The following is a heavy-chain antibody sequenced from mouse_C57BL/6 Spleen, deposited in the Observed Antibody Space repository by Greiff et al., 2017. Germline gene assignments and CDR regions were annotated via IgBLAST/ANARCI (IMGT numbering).Heavy chain of an antibody. V-gene: IGHV5-12*01. CDR3: ARRTVSYAMDY. D-gene: IGHD1-1*01. Sequence: DVMLVESGGGLVQPGGSLKLSCAASGFTFSDYYMYWVRQTPEKRLEWVAYISNGGGSTYYPDPVKGRFTISRDNAKTTLDLQRSRLKSEDTAMYYCARRTVSYAMDYWGQGTSVTVSS. CDR1: GFTFSDYY. CDR2: ISNGGGST. J-gene: IGHJ4*01.